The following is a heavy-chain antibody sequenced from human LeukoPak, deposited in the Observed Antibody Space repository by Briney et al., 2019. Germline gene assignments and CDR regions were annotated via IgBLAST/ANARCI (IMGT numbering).Heavy chain of an antibody. CDR3: ARDDFWSGYHPY. V-gene: IGHV1-69*01. CDR2: IIPIFGTA. D-gene: IGHD3-3*01. CDR1: GGTFSSYA. J-gene: IGHJ4*02. Sequence: SVKVSCKASGGTFSSYAISWVRQAPGQGLEWMGGIIPIFGTANYAQKFQGRVTITADESTSTAYMELSSLRSEDTAVYYCARDDFWSGYHPYWGQGTLVTVSS.